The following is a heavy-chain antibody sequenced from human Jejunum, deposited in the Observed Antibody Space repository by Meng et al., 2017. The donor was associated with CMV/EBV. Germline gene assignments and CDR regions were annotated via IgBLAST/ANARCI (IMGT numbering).Heavy chain of an antibody. CDR2: IHDTGST. D-gene: IGHD3-3*01. J-gene: IGHJ4*02. V-gene: IGHV4-30-4*08. CDR1: GGSIGSGDYY. Sequence: QVQLPEPGPGLVKPSQTLSLTCSVSGGSIGSGDYYWSWIRQPPGKGLEWIGYIHDTGSTYYNPSLKSRVDISLGTSRNHFSLTLSSVTAEDTAVYFCARGSIFVSFDSWGQGTLVTASS. CDR3: ARGSIFVSFDS.